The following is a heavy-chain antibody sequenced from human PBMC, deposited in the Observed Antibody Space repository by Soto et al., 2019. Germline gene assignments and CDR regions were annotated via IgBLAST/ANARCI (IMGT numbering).Heavy chain of an antibody. CDR3: VSKRTTVITQAYFEY. D-gene: IGHD4-4*01. CDR1: GGSVTNSSYY. Sequence: SETLSLTCTVSGGSVTNSSYYWGWIRQSPGKGLEWIGSVYYRGRSYSKSSVKSRVTISVDASKNQFSLNLNSVTASDTAVYFCVSKRTTVITQAYFEYWGPGALVTVS. V-gene: IGHV4-39*01. CDR2: VYYRGRS. J-gene: IGHJ4*02.